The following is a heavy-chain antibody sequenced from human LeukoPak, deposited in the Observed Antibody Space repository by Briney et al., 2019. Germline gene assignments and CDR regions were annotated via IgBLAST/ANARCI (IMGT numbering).Heavy chain of an antibody. CDR1: GFTVSSSY. D-gene: IGHD2-15*01. CDR2: FYSGGKT. CDR3: ASRHCSGGRCHFAGADPFDY. Sequence: AGGSLRLSCAASGFTVSSSYMSWVRQAPGKGLEWVSVFYSGGKTYYTDSVKGRFTISRDNSKNTLYLQMNSLRAEDTAVYYCASRHCSGGRCHFAGADPFDYWGQGTLVTVSS. V-gene: IGHV3-53*01. J-gene: IGHJ4*02.